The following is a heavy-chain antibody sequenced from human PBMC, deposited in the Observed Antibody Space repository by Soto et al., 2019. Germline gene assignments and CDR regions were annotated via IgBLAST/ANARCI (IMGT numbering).Heavy chain of an antibody. CDR1: GFTFSDSA. CDR3: TRPIDVDYSAFDS. Sequence: EVQLVESGGGLVQPGGSLKLSCAASGFTFSDSAIHWVRQTSGKGLEWVGRIRSKANNYATVYAASLEGRVTISREDAKITAHLQINSLITEDTAVYYCTRPIDVDYSAFDSWGKGTLVLVPS. CDR2: IRSKANNYAT. D-gene: IGHD4-17*01. V-gene: IGHV3-73*02. J-gene: IGHJ5*01.